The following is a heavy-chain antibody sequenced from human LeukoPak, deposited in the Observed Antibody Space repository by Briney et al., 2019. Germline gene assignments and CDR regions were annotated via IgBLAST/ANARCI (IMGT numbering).Heavy chain of an antibody. Sequence: SQTLSLTCTVSGGSISSCDYYWSWLPQPPGKGLEWYGYFYYSGSSYYTPSLKSRVTISLYTSKNQLSLKLSSVTAADTAVYGCASYGDYFDYWGQGTLVTVSS. V-gene: IGHV4-30-4*01. J-gene: IGHJ4*02. CDR1: GGSISSCDYY. CDR3: ASYGDYFDY. CDR2: FYYSGSS. D-gene: IGHD4-17*01.